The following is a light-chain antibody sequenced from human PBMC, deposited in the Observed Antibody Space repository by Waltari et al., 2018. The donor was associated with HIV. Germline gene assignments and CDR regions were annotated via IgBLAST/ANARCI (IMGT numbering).Light chain of an antibody. Sequence: QSVLTQPPSASGTPGQRVTISCSGSTPNIGSSNVNWYQQFSRAAPILLIYADAQRPSGVPDRFSCSKSGTSASLVISGLQSEEEADYYCSTWDDRLNGVVFGGGTRLTVV. J-gene: IGLJ2*01. CDR1: TPNIGSSN. CDR3: STWDDRLNGVV. CDR2: ADA. V-gene: IGLV1-44*01.